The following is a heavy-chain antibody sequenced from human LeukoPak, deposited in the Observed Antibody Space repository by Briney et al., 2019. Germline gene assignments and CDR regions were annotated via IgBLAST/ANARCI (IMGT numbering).Heavy chain of an antibody. V-gene: IGHV4-59*08. CDR2: IYYTGST. Sequence: SETLSLTCSVSGGSISNYYWTWIRQPPGERLEWVGYIYYTGSTNYNPSLKSRLTISVDTSKNQFSLKLSSVTAADTAVYHCARHGAPDMDYFDYWGQGTLVTVSS. CDR1: GGSISNYY. CDR3: ARHGAPDMDYFDY. D-gene: IGHD2-15*01. J-gene: IGHJ4*02.